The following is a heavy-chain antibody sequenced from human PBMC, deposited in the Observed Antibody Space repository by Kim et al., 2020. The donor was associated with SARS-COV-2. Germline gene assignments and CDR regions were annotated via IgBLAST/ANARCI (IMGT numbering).Heavy chain of an antibody. D-gene: IGHD2-15*01. J-gene: IGHJ6*02. CDR1: GFTFSSYS. CDR2: ISSSSSYI. Sequence: GGSLRLSCAASGFTFSSYSMNWVRQAPGKGLEWVSSISSSSSYIYYADSVKGRFTISRDNAKNSLYLKMNSLRAEDTAVYYCARDGNYCSGGSCYGMDVWGQGTTVTVSS. V-gene: IGHV3-21*01. CDR3: ARDGNYCSGGSCYGMDV.